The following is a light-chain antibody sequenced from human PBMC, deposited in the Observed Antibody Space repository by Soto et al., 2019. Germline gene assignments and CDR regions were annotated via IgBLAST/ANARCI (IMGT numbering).Light chain of an antibody. Sequence: EIVMTQSPATLSVSPGERATLSCRASQSVSNNLAWYQQKPGQAPRLLIFGASTRATGIPARFSGSGSGTEFTLTISSLQSEDSAVYYCQQYHSWPAFGQGTKVEIK. V-gene: IGKV3-15*01. CDR2: GAS. J-gene: IGKJ1*01. CDR3: QQYHSWPA. CDR1: QSVSNN.